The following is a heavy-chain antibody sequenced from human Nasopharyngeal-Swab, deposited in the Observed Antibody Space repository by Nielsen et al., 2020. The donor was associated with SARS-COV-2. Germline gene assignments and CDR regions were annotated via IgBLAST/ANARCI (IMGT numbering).Heavy chain of an antibody. CDR2: INNSGST. V-gene: IGHV4-34*01. CDR1: GSFTGYY. Sequence: SETLSLTCAVYGSFTGYYWTWFRKPPGKGLEWIGEINNSGSTHYNPSLKSRVTISVDTSKNQFSLKLSSVTAADTAVYYCAEKGYTDNWYVYFGQGTLVTVSS. D-gene: IGHD6-13*01. CDR3: AEKGYTDNWYVY. J-gene: IGHJ5*01.